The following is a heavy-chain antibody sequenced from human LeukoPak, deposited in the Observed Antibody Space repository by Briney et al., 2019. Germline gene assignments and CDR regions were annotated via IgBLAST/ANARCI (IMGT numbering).Heavy chain of an antibody. D-gene: IGHD3-16*01. Sequence: PSETLSLTCTVSGGSISSHYWSWIRQPPGKGLGWIGYIYYSGSTNYNPSLKSRVTISVDTSKNQFSLKLSSVTAADTAVYYCAREGEDPDAFDIWGQGTMVTVSS. V-gene: IGHV4-59*11. CDR2: IYYSGST. J-gene: IGHJ3*02. CDR1: GGSISSHY. CDR3: AREGEDPDAFDI.